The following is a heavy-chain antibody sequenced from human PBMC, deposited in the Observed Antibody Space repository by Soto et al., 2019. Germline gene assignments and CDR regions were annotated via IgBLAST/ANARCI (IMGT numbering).Heavy chain of an antibody. D-gene: IGHD3-22*01. J-gene: IGHJ4*02. CDR3: ARAYFYDSSATGFDY. CDR2: IYYSGST. Sequence: SETLSLTCTVSGGSINNYYWSWIRQPPGKGLEWIGYIYYSGSTNYNPSLKSRVTISVDTSKNQFSLKLSSVTAADTAVYYCARAYFYDSSATGFDYWGQGTLVTVPQ. CDR1: GGSINNYY. V-gene: IGHV4-59*01.